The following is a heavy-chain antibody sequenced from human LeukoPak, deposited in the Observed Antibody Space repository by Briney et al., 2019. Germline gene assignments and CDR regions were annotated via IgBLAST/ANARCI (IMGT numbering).Heavy chain of an antibody. V-gene: IGHV3-38-3*01. J-gene: IGHJ4*02. CDR2: ISGGST. Sequence: GGSLRLSCAASGFTVSSNEMSWVRQAPGKGLEWVSSISGGSTYYADSRKGRFTISRDNSKNTLYLQMNSLRAEDTAVYYCAKWGCSGSDCYPFDYWGQGTLVTVSS. D-gene: IGHD2-21*02. CDR3: AKWGCSGSDCYPFDY. CDR1: GFTVSSNE.